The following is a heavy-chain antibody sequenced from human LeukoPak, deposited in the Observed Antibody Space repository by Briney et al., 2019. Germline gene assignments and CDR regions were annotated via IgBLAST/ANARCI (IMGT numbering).Heavy chain of an antibody. J-gene: IGHJ6*03. CDR2: INSDGSST. CDR3: ARAFAAVAGTNYYYMDV. D-gene: IGHD6-19*01. V-gene: IGHV3-74*01. Sequence: GGSLRLSCAASGFTFSSHWMHWVRHAPGKGLVWVSRINSDGSSTSYADSVKGRFTISRDNAKNTLYLQMNSLRAEGTAVYYCARAFAAVAGTNYYYMDVWGKGTTVTVSS. CDR1: GFTFSSHW.